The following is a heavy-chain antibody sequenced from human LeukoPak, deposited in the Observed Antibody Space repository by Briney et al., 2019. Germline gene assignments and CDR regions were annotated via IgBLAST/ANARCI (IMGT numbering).Heavy chain of an antibody. CDR2: MNPNRGNT. J-gene: IGHJ4*02. D-gene: IGHD5-12*01. CDR3: ARGTKIRGYSGYDYGYYFDY. CDR1: GYSFTRYV. Sequence: ASVKVSCKPCGYSFTRYVINGVRQATGRGREWMGWMNPNRGNTGHAPKFQGRVTLTRNPSISTAYMELSSLRSEDTAVYYCARGTKIRGYSGYDYGYYFDYWGQGTLVTVSS. V-gene: IGHV1-8*01.